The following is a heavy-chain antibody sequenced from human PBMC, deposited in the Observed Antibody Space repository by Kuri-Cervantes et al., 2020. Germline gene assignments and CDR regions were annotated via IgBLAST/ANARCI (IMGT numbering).Heavy chain of an antibody. CDR3: ARTDGDYVPFDI. D-gene: IGHD4-17*01. V-gene: IGHV3-30-3*01. J-gene: IGHJ3*02. Sequence: GESLKSSCAASGFTFSSYAMSWVRQAPGKGLEWVAVISYDGSNKYYADSVKGRFTISRDNSKNTLYLKMNSLRAEDTAVYYCARTDGDYVPFDIWGQGTMVTVSS. CDR2: ISYDGSNK. CDR1: GFTFSSYA.